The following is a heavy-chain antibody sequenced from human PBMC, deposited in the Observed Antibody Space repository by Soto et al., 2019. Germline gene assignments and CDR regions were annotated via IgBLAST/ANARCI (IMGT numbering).Heavy chain of an antibody. CDR2: INWNGGST. D-gene: IGHD2-2*01. Sequence: GGSLRLSCAASGFTFDDYGMSWVRQAPGKGLEWVSGINWNGGSTGYADSVKGRFTISRDNAKNSLYLQMNSLRAEDTALYHCARDGGTDCSSTSCPNDYWGQGTLVTVSS. CDR3: ARDGGTDCSSTSCPNDY. V-gene: IGHV3-20*01. CDR1: GFTFDDYG. J-gene: IGHJ4*02.